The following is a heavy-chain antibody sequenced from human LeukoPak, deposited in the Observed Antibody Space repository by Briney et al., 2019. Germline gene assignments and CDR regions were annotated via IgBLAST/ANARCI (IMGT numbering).Heavy chain of an antibody. Sequence: PSGTLSLTCAVSGDSISNTYWWRWVRQFPGKGLEWIGEIYRSGSTNYNPSLKSRVTISMDKSKNQFSLNLRSVTAADTAVYYCARLWGSSWSAEYFQHWGQGTLVTVSS. J-gene: IGHJ1*01. D-gene: IGHD6-13*01. CDR2: IYRSGST. V-gene: IGHV4-4*02. CDR3: ARLWGSSWSAEYFQH. CDR1: GDSISNTYW.